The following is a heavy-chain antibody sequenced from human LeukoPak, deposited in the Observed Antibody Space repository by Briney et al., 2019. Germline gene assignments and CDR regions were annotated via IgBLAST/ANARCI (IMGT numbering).Heavy chain of an antibody. Sequence: PGGSLRLSCAASGFTFSIYAMSWVRRAPGKGPEWVSSITSSGAGTYYPDSVKGRFTISRDNSENTLYLQMNSLRAEDTAVYYCAKDRPNYYDTSGHYYRRNGDCWGQGTLVTVS. CDR2: ITSSGAGT. CDR1: GFTFSIYA. D-gene: IGHD3-22*01. CDR3: AKDRPNYYDTSGHYYRRNGDC. J-gene: IGHJ4*02. V-gene: IGHV3-23*01.